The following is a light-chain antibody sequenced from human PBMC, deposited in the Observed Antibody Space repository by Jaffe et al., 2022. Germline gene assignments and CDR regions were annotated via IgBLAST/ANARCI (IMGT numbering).Light chain of an antibody. CDR2: WAS. CDR3: QQYYSTPLT. CDR1: QSVLYRSNYKNF. Sequence: DIVMTQSPDSLAVSLGERATLNCKSSQSVLYRSNYKNFLAWYQQKPGQPPKLLIYWASLRESGVPDRFSGSGSGTDFTLTISSVQAEDAAVYYCQQYYSTPLTFGGGTKVEIK. J-gene: IGKJ4*01. V-gene: IGKV4-1*01.